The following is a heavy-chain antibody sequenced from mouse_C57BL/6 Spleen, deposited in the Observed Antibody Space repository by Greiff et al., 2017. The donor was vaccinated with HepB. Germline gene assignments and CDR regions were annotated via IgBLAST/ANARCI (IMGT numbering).Heavy chain of an antibody. J-gene: IGHJ4*01. CDR2: IDPSDSYT. D-gene: IGHD2-3*01. CDR3: ARWGGYYEDYAMDY. CDR1: RYTFTSYW. V-gene: IGHV1-69*01. Sequence: QVQLQQSGAELVRPGASVKLSCKASRYTFTSYWMHWVKQRPGQGLEWIGEIDPSDSYTNYNQKFKGKSTLTVDKSSSTAYMQLSSLTSEDSAVYYCARWGGYYEDYAMDYWGQGTSVTVSS.